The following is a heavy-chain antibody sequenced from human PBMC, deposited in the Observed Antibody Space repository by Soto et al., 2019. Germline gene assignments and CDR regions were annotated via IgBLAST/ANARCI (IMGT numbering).Heavy chain of an antibody. CDR3: ATLKSGDSGSWWQLYFDN. CDR2: IYHSGST. V-gene: IGHV4-4*02. CDR1: GGSISSSNW. J-gene: IGHJ4*02. D-gene: IGHD6-13*01. Sequence: PSETLSLTCAVSGGSISSSNWWSWVRQPPGKGLEWIGEIYHSGSTNYNPSLKSRVTISVDKSKNQFSLKLSSVTAADTAVYYCATLKSGDSGSWWQLYFDNWGQGTLV.